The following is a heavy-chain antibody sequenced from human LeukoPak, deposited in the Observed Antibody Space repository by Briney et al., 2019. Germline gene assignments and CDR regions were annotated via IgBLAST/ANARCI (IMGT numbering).Heavy chain of an antibody. Sequence: PSETLSLTCTVSGGSISSSSYSWGWIRQPPGTGLEWVGRIYTSGSTNYNPSLKSRVTMSVDTSKNQFSLKLSSVTAADTAVCYCARALRIAARPRYYYYYMDVWGKGTTVTVSS. D-gene: IGHD6-6*01. CDR3: ARALRIAARPRYYYYYMDV. CDR1: GGSISSSSYS. J-gene: IGHJ6*03. CDR2: IYTSGST. V-gene: IGHV4-39*07.